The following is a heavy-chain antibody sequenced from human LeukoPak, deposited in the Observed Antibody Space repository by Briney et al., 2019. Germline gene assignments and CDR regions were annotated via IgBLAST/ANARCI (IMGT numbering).Heavy chain of an antibody. D-gene: IGHD3-9*01. CDR2: ISSSSSYI. V-gene: IGHV3-21*01. Sequence: GGSLRLSCAASGFTFSSYSMNWVRQAPGKGLEWVSSISSSSSYIYYADSVKGRFTISRDNAKNSLYLQMNSLRAEDTAVYYCARQPQLRYFDWLLLRDAFDIWGQGTMVTVSS. J-gene: IGHJ3*02. CDR3: ARQPQLRYFDWLLLRDAFDI. CDR1: GFTFSSYS.